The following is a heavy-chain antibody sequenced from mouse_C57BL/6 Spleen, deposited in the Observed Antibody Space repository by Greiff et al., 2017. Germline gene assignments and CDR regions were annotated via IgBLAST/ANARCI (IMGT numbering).Heavy chain of an antibody. V-gene: IGHV1-76*01. CDR1: GYTFTDYY. D-gene: IGHD1-1*01. Sequence: QVQLQQSGAELVRPGASVKLSCKASGYTFTDYYINWVKQRPGQGLEWIARIYPGSGNTYYNEKFKGQATLTAEKSSSTSYMQLSSLTSEDAAVYFCARCGSLAMGYWGQGTSVTVSS. J-gene: IGHJ4*01. CDR2: IYPGSGNT. CDR3: ARCGSLAMGY.